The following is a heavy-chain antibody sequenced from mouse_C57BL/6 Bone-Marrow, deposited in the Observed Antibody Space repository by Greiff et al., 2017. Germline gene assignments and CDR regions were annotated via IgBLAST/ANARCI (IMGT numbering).Heavy chain of an antibody. J-gene: IGHJ4*01. CDR2: IWSGGST. Sequence: VQLKQSGPGLVQPSQCLSITCTASGFSLTSYGVHWVRQSPGKGLEWLGVIWSGGSTAYNAAFMSRLSTTKDNSTCQAFYKLNSLQADDTASYYCAKSGGNYAMDYWGQGTSVTVSS. CDR1: GFSLTSYG. V-gene: IGHV2-5*01. CDR3: AKSGGNYAMDY.